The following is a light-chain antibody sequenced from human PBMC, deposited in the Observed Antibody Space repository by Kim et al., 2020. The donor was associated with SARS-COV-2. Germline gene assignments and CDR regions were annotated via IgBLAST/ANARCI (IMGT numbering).Light chain of an antibody. Sequence: APVKTAIIPCGGKNIVPTSVHWYQQKPGQAPVLVVYFDSDRPSGIPERFSGSISGNTATLTISRVEAGDEADYYCQVWHSSSGHVVFGGGTQLTVL. CDR2: FDS. CDR3: QVWHSSSGHVV. J-gene: IGLJ2*01. CDR1: NIVPTS. V-gene: IGLV3-21*03.